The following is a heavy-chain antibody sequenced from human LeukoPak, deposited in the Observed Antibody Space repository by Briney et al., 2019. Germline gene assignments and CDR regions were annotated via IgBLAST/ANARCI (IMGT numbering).Heavy chain of an antibody. J-gene: IGHJ4*02. CDR1: GFTFSSYS. CDR2: ISSSSSTI. Sequence: PGGSLRLSCAASGFTFSSYSMNWVRQAPGKGLEWVSYISSSSSTIYYADSVKGRFTISRDNAKNSLYLQMNSLRAEDTAVYYCARGQQQPLGYWGQGTLVTVSS. D-gene: IGHD6-13*01. CDR3: ARGQQQPLGY. V-gene: IGHV3-48*01.